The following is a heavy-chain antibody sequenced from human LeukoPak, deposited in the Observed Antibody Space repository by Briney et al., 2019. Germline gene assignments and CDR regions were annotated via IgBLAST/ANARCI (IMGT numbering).Heavy chain of an antibody. Sequence: SDTLSLTRFVSGGSVSSYYWRWIRQPAGKGLNRIGRIYPSRTTHYNPSLKSRVTMSVDRPKNQFSLKVTSVTAADTAVYYCADDYGDWGQGTLVTVSS. V-gene: IGHV4-4*07. D-gene: IGHD4-17*01. CDR1: GGSVSSYY. CDR2: IYPSRTT. J-gene: IGHJ4*02. CDR3: ADDYGD.